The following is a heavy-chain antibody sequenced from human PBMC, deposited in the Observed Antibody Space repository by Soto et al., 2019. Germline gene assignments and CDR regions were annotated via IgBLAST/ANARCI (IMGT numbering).Heavy chain of an antibody. D-gene: IGHD6-13*01. CDR2: IWYDGSNK. J-gene: IGHJ5*02. CDR3: ARDVAGGTSYFDP. CDR1: GFTFSSHG. V-gene: IGHV3-33*01. Sequence: GGSLRLSCAASGFTFSSHGMHWVRQAPGKGLEWVAIIWYDGSNKNYADSVKGRFTISRDNSKNTLYLEMNSLRAEDTAVYYCARDVAGGTSYFDPWGQGTLVTVSS.